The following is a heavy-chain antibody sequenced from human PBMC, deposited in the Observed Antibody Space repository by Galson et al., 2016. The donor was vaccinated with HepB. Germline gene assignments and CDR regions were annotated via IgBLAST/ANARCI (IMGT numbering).Heavy chain of an antibody. V-gene: IGHV1-2*02. CDR3: AHIRPTVTAEDY. Sequence: SVKVSCKASGYTFIGYFMHWVRQAPGQGLEWMGRINPNTGDTDYAQKFQGRVTMTRDTYISTAYMELSRLRSDDPAVYYCAHIRPTVTAEDYWGQGTLVTGAS. D-gene: IGHD4-17*01. CDR2: INPNTGDT. J-gene: IGHJ4*02. CDR1: GYTFIGYF.